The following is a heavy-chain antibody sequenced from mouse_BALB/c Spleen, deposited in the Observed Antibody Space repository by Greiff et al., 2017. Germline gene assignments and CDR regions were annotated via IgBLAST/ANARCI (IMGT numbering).Heavy chain of an antibody. CDR1: GFSLTDYG. V-gene: IGHV2-6-5*01. J-gene: IGHJ4*01. D-gene: IGHD2-3*01. CDR3: AKHTLYDSYAMDY. Sequence: VQGVESGPGLVAPSQSLSITCTVSGFSLTDYGVSWIRQPPGKGLEWLGVIWGGGSTYYNSALKSRLSISKDNSKSQVFLKMNSLQTDDTAMYYCAKHTLYDSYAMDYWGQGTSVTVSS. CDR2: IWGGGST.